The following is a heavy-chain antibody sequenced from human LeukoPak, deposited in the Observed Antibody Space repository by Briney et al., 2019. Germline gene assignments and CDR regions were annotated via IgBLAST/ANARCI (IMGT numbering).Heavy chain of an antibody. CDR2: IYYTGST. Sequence: PSETLSLTCTVSGVSISSYYWSWIRQPPGKGLEWIGYIYYTGSTNYNPSLSSRVTISVDTSKNQFSLKLRSVTAADTAVYYCARGFGDCSAGSCYPKYWGQGTLVTVSS. J-gene: IGHJ1*01. CDR1: GVSISSYY. D-gene: IGHD2-15*01. V-gene: IGHV4-59*01. CDR3: ARGFGDCSAGSCYPKY.